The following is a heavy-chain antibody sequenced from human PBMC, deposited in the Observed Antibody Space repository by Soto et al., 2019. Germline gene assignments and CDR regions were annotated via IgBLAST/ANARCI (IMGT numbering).Heavy chain of an antibody. CDR2: ITGSGDST. Sequence: PGGSLRLSCAASGFTFSNYAMSWVRQAPGKGLEWVSAITGSGDSTYYADSVKGRFTISRDNSKNMLHLHMTSLRAEDTAVYYCAKGGDTYGFWSSFDNYYFYGMDVWGQGTTVTVSS. D-gene: IGHD3-3*01. CDR1: GFTFSNYA. CDR3: AKGGDTYGFWSSFDNYYFYGMDV. J-gene: IGHJ6*02. V-gene: IGHV3-23*01.